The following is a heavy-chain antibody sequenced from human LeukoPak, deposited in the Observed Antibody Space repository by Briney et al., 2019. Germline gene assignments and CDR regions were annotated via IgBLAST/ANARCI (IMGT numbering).Heavy chain of an antibody. CDR2: ISGSGDST. Sequence: GGSLRLSCAASGFTFSSYAMSWVRQAPGKGLEWVSAISGSGDSTYYADSVKGLFTISRDNSKNTLNLQMNSLRAEDTAVYYCARARYYYGSGGVWGQGTTVTVSS. CDR1: GFTFSSYA. J-gene: IGHJ6*02. CDR3: ARARYYYGSGGV. V-gene: IGHV3-23*01. D-gene: IGHD3-10*01.